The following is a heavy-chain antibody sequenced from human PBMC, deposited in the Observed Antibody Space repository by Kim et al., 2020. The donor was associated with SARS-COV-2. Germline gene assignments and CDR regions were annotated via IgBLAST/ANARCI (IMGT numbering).Heavy chain of an antibody. Sequence: ASVKVSCKASGYTFTSYAMNWVRQAPGQGLEWMGWINTNTGNPTYAQGFTGRFVFSLDTSVSTAYLQISSLKAEDTAVYYCARGGGVAAAGPKPRYYYYGMDVWGQGTTVTVSS. CDR1: GYTFTSYA. V-gene: IGHV7-4-1*02. CDR3: ARGGGVAAAGPKPRYYYYGMDV. CDR2: INTNTGNP. J-gene: IGHJ6*02. D-gene: IGHD6-13*01.